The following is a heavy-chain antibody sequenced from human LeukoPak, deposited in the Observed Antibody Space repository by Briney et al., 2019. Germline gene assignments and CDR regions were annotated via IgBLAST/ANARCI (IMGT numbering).Heavy chain of an antibody. CDR3: VKSDRPDYADFGLGS. CDR2: ISSNGGST. Sequence: GGSLRLSCSASGFTFSTHAMYWVRQAPGKGLEYVSGISSNGGSTNYADSVKGRFTISRDSSKNTLCLQMSSLRAEDTAVYYCVKSDRPDYADFGLGSWGQGTLVTVSS. D-gene: IGHD4-17*01. V-gene: IGHV3-64D*06. J-gene: IGHJ5*02. CDR1: GFTFSTHA.